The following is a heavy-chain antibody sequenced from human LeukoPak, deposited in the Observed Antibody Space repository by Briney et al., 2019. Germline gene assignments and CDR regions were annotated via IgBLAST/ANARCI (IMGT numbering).Heavy chain of an antibody. CDR1: GGSISSYY. D-gene: IGHD6-19*01. Sequence: SETLSLTCTVSGGSISSYYWSWIRQPPGKGLEWIGYIYYSGSTNYNPSLKSRVTISVDTSKNQFSLKLSSVTAADTAVYYCARRAARYSSGWVYYYYMDVWGKGTTVTVSS. V-gene: IGHV4-59*01. CDR2: IYYSGST. J-gene: IGHJ6*03. CDR3: ARRAARYSSGWVYYYYMDV.